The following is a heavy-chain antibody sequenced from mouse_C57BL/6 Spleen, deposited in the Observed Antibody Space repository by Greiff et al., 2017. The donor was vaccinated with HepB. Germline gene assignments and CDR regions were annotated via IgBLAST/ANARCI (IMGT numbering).Heavy chain of an antibody. CDR3: ARGATAQATDY. J-gene: IGHJ2*01. D-gene: IGHD3-2*02. Sequence: ESGPGLVKPSQSLSLTCSVTGYSITSGYYWNWIRQFPGNKLEWMGYISYDGSNNYNPSLKNRISITRDTSKNQFFLKLNSVTTEDTATYYCARGATAQATDYWGQGTTLTVSS. CDR2: ISYDGSN. CDR1: GYSITSGYY. V-gene: IGHV3-6*01.